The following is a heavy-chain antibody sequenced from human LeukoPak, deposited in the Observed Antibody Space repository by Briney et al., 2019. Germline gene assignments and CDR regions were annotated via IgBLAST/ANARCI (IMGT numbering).Heavy chain of an antibody. J-gene: IGHJ4*02. D-gene: IGHD3/OR15-3a*01. CDR2: MYDSGST. V-gene: IGHV4-59*01. CDR1: GGSISSYY. Sequence: SETLSLTCAVSGGSISSYYWSWIRQSPGKGLELIGSMYDSGSTNYNPSLKSRVTISVDTSKNQFSLKLRSVTAADTAVYYCARGRGLEDYWGQGTLVTVSS. CDR3: ARGRGLEDY.